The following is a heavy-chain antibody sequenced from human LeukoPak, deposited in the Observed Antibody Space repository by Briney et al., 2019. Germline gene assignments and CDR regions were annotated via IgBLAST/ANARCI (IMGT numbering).Heavy chain of an antibody. D-gene: IGHD5-24*01. Sequence: SGGSLRLSCAVSGFTFSSSWMHWVRQAPGKGLVWVSRINSDGSSTSYADSVKGRFTITRDNAKNTLHLQMNSLRAEDTAVYYCARGGDGYNPFDYWGQGTLVTVSS. CDR1: GFTFSSSW. CDR3: ARGGDGYNPFDY. V-gene: IGHV3-74*01. J-gene: IGHJ4*02. CDR2: INSDGSST.